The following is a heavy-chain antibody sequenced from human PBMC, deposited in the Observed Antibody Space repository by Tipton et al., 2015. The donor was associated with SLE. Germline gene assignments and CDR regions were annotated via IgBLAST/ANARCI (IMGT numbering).Heavy chain of an antibody. CDR3: ARVAAVRGTGTYFEY. V-gene: IGHV1-69*05. CDR2: IIANFVPA. CDR1: GGTFSSYS. D-gene: IGHD3-10*01. J-gene: IGHJ4*02. Sequence: QSGAEVKAPGSSVRVSCRASGGTFSSYSMSWLRQAPGQGLEWMGGIIANFVPASYAQKFQGRVGISTDESTSTAYMDLSSLRSEDTAVYYCARVAAVRGTGTYFEYWGQGTLVTVSS.